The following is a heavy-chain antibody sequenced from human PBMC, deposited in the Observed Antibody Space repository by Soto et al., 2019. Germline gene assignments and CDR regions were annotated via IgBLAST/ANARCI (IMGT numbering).Heavy chain of an antibody. Sequence: PSETLSLTCTVSGGSISSYYWSWIRQPPGKGLEWIGYIYYSGSTNYNPSLKSRVTISVDTSKNQFSLKLSSVTAADTAVYYCARSNCGGDCYHYYYYGKDVWGQGTTVTVSS. J-gene: IGHJ6*02. V-gene: IGHV4-59*01. D-gene: IGHD2-21*02. CDR2: IYYSGST. CDR1: GGSISSYY. CDR3: ARSNCGGDCYHYYYYGKDV.